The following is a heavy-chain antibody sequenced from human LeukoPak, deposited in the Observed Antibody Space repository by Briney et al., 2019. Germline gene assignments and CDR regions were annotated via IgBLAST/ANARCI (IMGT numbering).Heavy chain of an antibody. CDR2: INTYNGNT. D-gene: IGHD3-10*01. CDR3: ARGLTMVRGVIKILGSWFDP. V-gene: IGHV1-18*01. Sequence: ASVKVSCKASGYTFTNYGITWVRQAPGQGLEWMGWINTYNGNTNYVQKLQGRVTMTTDTSTSTAYMELRSLRSEDTAVYYCARGLTMVRGVIKILGSWFDPWGQGTLVTVSS. J-gene: IGHJ5*02. CDR1: GYTFTNYG.